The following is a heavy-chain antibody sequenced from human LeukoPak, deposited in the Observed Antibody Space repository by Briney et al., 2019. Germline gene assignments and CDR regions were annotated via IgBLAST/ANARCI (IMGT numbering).Heavy chain of an antibody. CDR1: GGSISSYY. V-gene: IGHV4-59*01. CDR3: ARDRFDAFEI. D-gene: IGHD3-10*01. J-gene: IGHJ3*02. CDR2: IYYSGST. Sequence: SETLSLTCTVSGGSISSYYWSWIRQPPGKGLEWIGYIYYSGSTNYNPSLKSRVTTSVDTSKNKFTLKLSSVTAADTAVYYCARDRFDAFEIWGQGTMVTVSS.